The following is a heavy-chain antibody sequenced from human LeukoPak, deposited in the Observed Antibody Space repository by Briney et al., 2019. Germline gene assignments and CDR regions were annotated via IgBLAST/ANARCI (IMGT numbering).Heavy chain of an antibody. CDR3: AYCENQLLWVDYYYYYYMDV. V-gene: IGHV3-21*01. Sequence: GSLRLSCAASGFTFSSYGMHWVRQAPGKGLEWVSSISSSSSYIYYADSVKGRFTISRDNAKNSLYLQMNSLRAEDTAVYYCAYCENQLLWVDYYYYYYMDVWGKGTTVTVSS. CDR2: ISSSSSYI. D-gene: IGHD2-2*01. CDR1: GFTFSSYG. J-gene: IGHJ6*03.